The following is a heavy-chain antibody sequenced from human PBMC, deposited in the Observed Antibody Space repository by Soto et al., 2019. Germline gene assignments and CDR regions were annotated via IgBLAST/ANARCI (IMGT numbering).Heavy chain of an antibody. CDR2: IPNTENKK. J-gene: IGHJ3*02. D-gene: IGHD6-13*01. V-gene: IGHV3-30-3*01. CDR3: ARTAGGRVRGALDI. CDR1: GFTFSSYG. Sequence: QVHLEESGVGVVQPGTSLRLSCVASGFTFSSYGMHWVRQAPGKGLEWVAVIPNTENKKYYADSVKGRFTISRDNAQNTLFLQMDSLMSEDTAMYYCARTAGGRVRGALDIWGQGTMVTVS.